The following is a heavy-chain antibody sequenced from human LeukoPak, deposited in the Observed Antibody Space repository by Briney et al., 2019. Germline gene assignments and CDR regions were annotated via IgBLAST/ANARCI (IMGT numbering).Heavy chain of an antibody. D-gene: IGHD6-19*01. CDR2: INHSGST. V-gene: IGHV4-34*01. Sequence: PSETLSLTCAVYGGSFSGYYWSWIRQPPGKGLEWIGEINHSGSTNYNPSLKSRVTISVDTSKNKFSLKLRSVTAADTAVYYCARAPRIAVAGTIYYYYGMDVWGQGTTVTVSS. J-gene: IGHJ6*01. CDR3: ARAPRIAVAGTIYYYYGMDV. CDR1: GGSFSGYY.